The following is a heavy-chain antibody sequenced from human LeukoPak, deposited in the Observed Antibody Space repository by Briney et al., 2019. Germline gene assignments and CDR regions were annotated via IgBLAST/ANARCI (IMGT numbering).Heavy chain of an antibody. CDR2: IKHDGSEK. CDR1: GCTFGSYW. Sequence: GGSLRLSCAASGCTFGSYWMSWVRRAPGKGLEWVANIKHDGSEKYYVDSVKGRFTISRDNAKNSLYLQMNRLRAEDTAVFYCARDHWGPGDYWGQGTLVTVSS. CDR3: ARDHWGPGDY. V-gene: IGHV3-7*01. D-gene: IGHD3-16*01. J-gene: IGHJ4*02.